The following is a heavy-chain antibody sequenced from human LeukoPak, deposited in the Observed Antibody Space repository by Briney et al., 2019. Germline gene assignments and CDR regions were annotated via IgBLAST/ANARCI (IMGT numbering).Heavy chain of an antibody. CDR2: IRQDGNEQ. J-gene: IGHJ4*02. Sequence: GGSLRLSCAASGFTFSNYWMTWVRQGPGKGLEWVANIRQDGNEQYYMDSVKGRFTISRDNAKNSLFLQMNSLRAEDTAVYYCARAPYSGGWYLMYWGQGTLVTVSS. V-gene: IGHV3-7*01. CDR1: GFTFSNYW. CDR3: ARAPYSGGWYLMY. D-gene: IGHD6-19*01.